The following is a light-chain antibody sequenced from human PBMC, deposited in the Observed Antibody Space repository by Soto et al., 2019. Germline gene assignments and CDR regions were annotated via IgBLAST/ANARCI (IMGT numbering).Light chain of an antibody. Sequence: DIQLTQTPSTLSASIGDRVTITCRASQSLSGWLAWYQQTPGKAPKLLISDAFRLESGVPSRFRGSGYGTDFTVTISSLQPDDFATYYCQQYTSYPWTFGQGTKVDIK. CDR3: QQYTSYPWT. CDR1: QSLSGW. V-gene: IGKV1-5*01. J-gene: IGKJ1*01. CDR2: DAF.